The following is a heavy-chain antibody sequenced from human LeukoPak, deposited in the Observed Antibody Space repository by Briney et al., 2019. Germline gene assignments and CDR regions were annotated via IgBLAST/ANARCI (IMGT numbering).Heavy chain of an antibody. CDR1: GGSISSYY. CDR2: IYYSGST. D-gene: IGHD1-14*01. Sequence: SETLSLTCTVSGGSISSYYWSWLRQPPGKGLEWIGYIYYSGSTNYNPSLKSRVTISVDTSKNQFSLKLSSVTAADTAVYYCARGRVAYPGSSLPRDYFDYWGQGTLVTVSS. CDR3: ARGRVAYPGSSLPRDYFDY. V-gene: IGHV4-59*12. J-gene: IGHJ4*02.